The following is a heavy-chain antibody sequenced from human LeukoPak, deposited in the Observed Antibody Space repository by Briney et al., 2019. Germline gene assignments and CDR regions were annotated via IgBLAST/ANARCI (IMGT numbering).Heavy chain of an antibody. Sequence: SVKVSCKASGGTFSNYAISWVRQAPGQGLEWMGGIIPIFGTANYAQKFRGRVTMTEDTSTDTAYMELSSLRSEDTAVYYCATQTQWFGELFSYWGQGTLVTVSS. CDR3: ATQTQWFGELFSY. V-gene: IGHV1-69*06. D-gene: IGHD3-10*01. J-gene: IGHJ4*02. CDR1: GGTFSNYA. CDR2: IIPIFGTA.